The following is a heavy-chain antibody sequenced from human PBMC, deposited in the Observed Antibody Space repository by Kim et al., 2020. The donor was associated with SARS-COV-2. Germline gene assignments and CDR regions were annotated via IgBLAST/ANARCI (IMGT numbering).Heavy chain of an antibody. CDR2: INHSGST. D-gene: IGHD3-3*01. V-gene: IGHV4-34*01. J-gene: IGHJ6*02. CDR3: ARGGALEITIFGVVRGGVRMDV. CDR1: GGSFSGYY. Sequence: SETLSLTCAVYGGSFSGYYWSWIRQPPGKGLEWIGEINHSGSTNYNPSLKSRVTISVDTSKNQFSLKLSSVTAADTAVYYCARGGALEITIFGVVRGGVRMDVWGQGTTVTVSS.